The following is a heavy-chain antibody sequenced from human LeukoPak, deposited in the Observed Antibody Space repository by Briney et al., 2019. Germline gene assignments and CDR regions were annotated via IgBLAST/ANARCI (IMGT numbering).Heavy chain of an antibody. CDR1: GFSFSLYG. J-gene: IGHJ5*02. Sequence: GRSLRLSCAASGFSFSLYGMHWVRQAPGKGLEGVAVISFDGNDKFYADSVKGRFTISRDDSKNTLYLQMNSLRPEDTAVYYCARLSDYGDDNNNCFDPWGQGALVTVSS. V-gene: IGHV3-30*03. D-gene: IGHD4-17*01. CDR2: ISFDGNDK. CDR3: ARLSDYGDDNNNCFDP.